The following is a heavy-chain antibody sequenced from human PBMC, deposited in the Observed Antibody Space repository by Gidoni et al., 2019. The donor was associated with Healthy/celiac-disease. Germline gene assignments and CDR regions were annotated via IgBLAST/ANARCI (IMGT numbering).Heavy chain of an antibody. CDR1: GFTFSSYG. CDR3: AKEGITIFGVVSPHYFDY. D-gene: IGHD3-3*01. J-gene: IGHJ4*02. CDR2: ISDDGSNK. V-gene: IGHV3-30*18. Sequence: QVQLVESGGGVVQPGRSLRLSCAASGFTFSSYGMHWVRQAPGKGLEWVAVISDDGSNKYYADSVKGRFTISRDNSKNTLYLQMNSLRAEDTAVYYCAKEGITIFGVVSPHYFDYWGQGTLVTVSS.